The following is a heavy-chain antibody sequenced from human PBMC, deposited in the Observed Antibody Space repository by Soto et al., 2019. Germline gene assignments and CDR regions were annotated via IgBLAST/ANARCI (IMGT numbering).Heavy chain of an antibody. CDR2: INPRNGDT. D-gene: IGHD2-21*02. CDR3: VRGGGVDVVTPPRIVFDY. J-gene: IGHJ4*02. V-gene: IGHV1-2*02. CDR1: GYTFTGNY. Sequence: QVQLVQSGAEVKKPGASVKVSCKVSGYTFTGNYMHWMRQAPGQGPEWMGWINPRNGDTDYAQKSQGRVTITSATSISTAYMDLSRLTSDDTDIYFCVRGGGVDVVTPPRIVFDYWGQGTLLTVSS.